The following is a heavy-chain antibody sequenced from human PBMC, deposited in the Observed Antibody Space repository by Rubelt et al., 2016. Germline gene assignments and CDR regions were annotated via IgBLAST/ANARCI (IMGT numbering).Heavy chain of an antibody. D-gene: IGHD1-26*01. CDR3: TRDRIVGATWWPDY. V-gene: IGHV3-49*02. Sequence: IRSKAYGGTTEYAASVKGRFTISRDDSKSIAYLQMNSLKTEDTAVYYCTRDRIVGATWWPDYWGQGTLVTVSS. CDR2: IRSKAYGGTT. J-gene: IGHJ4*02.